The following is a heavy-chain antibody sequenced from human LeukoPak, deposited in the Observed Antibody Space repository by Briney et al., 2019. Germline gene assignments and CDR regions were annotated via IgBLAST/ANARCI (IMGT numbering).Heavy chain of an antibody. V-gene: IGHV3-30*02. Sequence: GGSLRLSCSASGFTLSDYVMHWVRQAPGKVLEWVASLHYDGIKKYYAASVKGRFTISRDSSKNTVVLQMNTLRVEDTALYYCAKLHGDFLPAHYWGQASLVTVSS. CDR3: AKLHGDFLPAHY. D-gene: IGHD4-17*01. J-gene: IGHJ4*02. CDR1: GFTLSDYV. CDR2: LHYDGIKK.